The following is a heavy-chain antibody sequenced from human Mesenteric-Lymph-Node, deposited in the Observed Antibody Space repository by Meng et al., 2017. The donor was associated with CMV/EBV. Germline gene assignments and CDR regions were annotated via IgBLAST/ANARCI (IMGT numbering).Heavy chain of an antibody. D-gene: IGHD6-19*01. J-gene: IGHJ6*02. CDR1: GYNFNTYW. Sequence: GESLKISCKGSGYNFNTYWIGWVRQMPGKGLEWMGIVYSGTSETRYSPSFQGQITISADRSTSIAFLRWRSLKASDTAIYYCARHSLQAAGILGRIPQRDTQYSAMDVWGQGTTVTVSS. CDR3: ARHSLQAAGILGRIPQRDTQYSAMDV. CDR2: VYSGTSET. V-gene: IGHV5-51*01.